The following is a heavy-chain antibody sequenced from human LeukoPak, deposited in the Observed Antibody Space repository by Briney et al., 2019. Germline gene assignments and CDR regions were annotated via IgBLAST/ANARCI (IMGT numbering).Heavy chain of an antibody. CDR1: GITFSDYY. J-gene: IGHJ4*02. CDR3: ARDFIAVAAYFDY. D-gene: IGHD6-19*01. V-gene: IGHV3-11*04. CDR2: ISSSGSTI. Sequence: GGSLRLSCAASGITFSDYYMSWIRQAPGKGLEWVSYISSSGSTIYYADSVKGRFTISRDNAKNSLYLQMNSLRAEDTAVYYCARDFIAVAAYFDYWGQGTLVTVSS.